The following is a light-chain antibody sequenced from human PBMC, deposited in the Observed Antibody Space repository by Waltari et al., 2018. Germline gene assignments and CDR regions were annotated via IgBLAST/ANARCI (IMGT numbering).Light chain of an antibody. CDR3: CSYAGSGSVV. CDR1: SSDGGPYNL. Sequence: QSALTQPASVSGSPGQSITISCPGTSSDGGPYNLVPWYQQHPGKAPKPMIYEVSKRPSGVSNRFFASKSGNTASLTISGLQAEDEADYYCCSYAGSGSVVFGGGTKLTVL. CDR2: EVS. J-gene: IGLJ2*01. V-gene: IGLV2-23*02.